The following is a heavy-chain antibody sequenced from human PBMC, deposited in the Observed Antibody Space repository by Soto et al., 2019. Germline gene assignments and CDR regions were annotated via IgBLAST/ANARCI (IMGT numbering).Heavy chain of an antibody. CDR2: INHSGST. D-gene: IGHD4-4*01. J-gene: IGHJ5*02. V-gene: IGHV4-34*01. Sequence: SETLSLTCAVYGGSFSGYYWSWIRQPPGKGLEWIGEINHSGSTNYNPSLKSRVTISVDTSKNQFSLKLSSVTAADTAVYYCARGHVNYSNRRNWFDPWGQGTLVTVSS. CDR3: ARGHVNYSNRRNWFDP. CDR1: GGSFSGYY.